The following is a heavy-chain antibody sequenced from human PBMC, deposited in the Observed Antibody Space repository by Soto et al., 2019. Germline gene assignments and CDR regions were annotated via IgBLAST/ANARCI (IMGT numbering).Heavy chain of an antibody. CDR1: GFTFSRHT. Sequence: QVQLEESGGGVVQPGRSLRLSCAASGFTFSRHTMHWVRQAPGKGLEWVASISYDGSNKYYADSVKGRFTISRDNSKNTLXVQMDSLRAEDTAVYYCARDRLRLGELSLLGYFDYWGQGTLVTVSS. J-gene: IGHJ4*02. CDR2: ISYDGSNK. D-gene: IGHD3-16*02. V-gene: IGHV3-30*04. CDR3: ARDRLRLGELSLLGYFDY.